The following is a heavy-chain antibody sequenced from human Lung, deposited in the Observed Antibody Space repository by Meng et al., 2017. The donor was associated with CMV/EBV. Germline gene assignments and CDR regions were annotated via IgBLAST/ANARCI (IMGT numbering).Heavy chain of an antibody. V-gene: IGHV3-23*01. CDR1: GFIFSDYI. CDR3: AKALNSGRLNS. J-gene: IGHJ4*02. CDR2: ISENGGSP. D-gene: IGHD6-6*01. Sequence: GGSXRLSCAASGFIFSDYIMSWVRQAPGRGLEWVSAISENGGSPYYADSVKGRFTISRDNSKNTVSLQMDSLRVEDTATYYCAKALNSGRLNSWGQGTLVTVSS.